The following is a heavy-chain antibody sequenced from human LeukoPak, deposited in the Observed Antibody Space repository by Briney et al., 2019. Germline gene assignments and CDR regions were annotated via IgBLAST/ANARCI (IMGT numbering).Heavy chain of an antibody. Sequence: SETLSLTCTVSGVSISRYYWSWIRQPAGKGLEWIGRIYSSGSTTYNPSLRSRVTMSIDTSKNQFSLKLSFVTAADTAVYYCASTPYPWYYDSSGYFDYWGQGTLVTVSS. J-gene: IGHJ4*02. V-gene: IGHV4-4*07. CDR2: IYSSGST. CDR3: ASTPYPWYYDSSGYFDY. D-gene: IGHD3-22*01. CDR1: GVSISRYY.